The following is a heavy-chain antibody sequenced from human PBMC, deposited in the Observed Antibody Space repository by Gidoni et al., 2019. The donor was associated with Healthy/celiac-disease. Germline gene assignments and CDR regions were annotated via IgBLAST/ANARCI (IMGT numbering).Heavy chain of an antibody. V-gene: IGHV3-33*01. CDR1: GFTFSSNG. J-gene: IGHJ6*02. CDR2: IWYDGSNK. Sequence: QVQLVESGGGVVQPGRSLRLSCAASGFTFSSNGMHCVSQAQGKGVEGVAVIWYDGSNKYYADSVKGRFTISRDNSKNTLYLQMNSLRAEDTAVYYCARDDGRYFDWLSYYYYYYGMDVWGQGTTVTVSS. D-gene: IGHD3-9*01. CDR3: ARDDGRYFDWLSYYYYYYGMDV.